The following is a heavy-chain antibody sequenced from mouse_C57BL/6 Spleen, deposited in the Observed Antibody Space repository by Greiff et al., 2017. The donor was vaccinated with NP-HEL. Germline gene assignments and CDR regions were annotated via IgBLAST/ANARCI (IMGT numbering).Heavy chain of an antibody. V-gene: IGHV1-85*01. CDR2: IYPRDGST. CDR1: GYTFTSYD. CDR3: ARRGLRPYYYAMDY. D-gene: IGHD2-4*01. J-gene: IGHJ4*01. Sequence: VKLVESGPELVKPGASVKLSCKASGYTFTSYDINWVKQRPGQGLEWIGWIYPRDGSTKYNEKFKGKATLTVDTSSSTAYMELHSLTSEDSAVYFCARRGLRPYYYAMDYWGQGTSVTVSS.